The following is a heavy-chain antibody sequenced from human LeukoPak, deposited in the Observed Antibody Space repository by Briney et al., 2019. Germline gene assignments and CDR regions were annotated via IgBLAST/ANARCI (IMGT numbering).Heavy chain of an antibody. Sequence: PSETLSLTCTVSGGSVSSSSYYWGWIRQPPGKGLEWIGSIYYSGSTYYNPSLKSRVTISADTSKNQFSLKLSSVTAADTAVYYCARRPITFGGVIPFDYWGQGTLVTVSS. V-gene: IGHV4-39*01. D-gene: IGHD3-16*01. CDR1: GGSVSSSSYY. J-gene: IGHJ4*02. CDR2: IYYSGST. CDR3: ARRPITFGGVIPFDY.